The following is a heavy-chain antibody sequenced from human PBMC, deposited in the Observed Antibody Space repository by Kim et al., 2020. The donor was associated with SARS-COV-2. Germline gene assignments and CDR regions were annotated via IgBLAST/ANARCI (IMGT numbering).Heavy chain of an antibody. Sequence: KGRFTISRDNAKNTLYLQMNSLRAEDTAVYYCARGFGELGGTYYYYGMDVWGQGTTVTVSS. J-gene: IGHJ6*02. V-gene: IGHV3-74*01. D-gene: IGHD3-10*01. CDR3: ARGFGELGGTYYYYGMDV.